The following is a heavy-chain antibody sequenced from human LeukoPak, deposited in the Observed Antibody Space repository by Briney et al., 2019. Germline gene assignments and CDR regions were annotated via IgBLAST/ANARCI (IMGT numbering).Heavy chain of an antibody. J-gene: IGHJ5*02. D-gene: IGHD3-3*01. CDR2: ISTYKGNT. CDR3: ARNQFPNSYYDFSSGLNGFDP. CDR1: GYTFTSYS. V-gene: IGHV1-18*01. Sequence: GASVKVSCKASGYTFTSYSVNWVRQAPGQGLEWMGWISTYKGNTNYAQKLQGRVTMTTDTSTNTAYMELRSLRSDDTAVYYCARNQFPNSYYDFSSGLNGFDPWGQGTLVTVSS.